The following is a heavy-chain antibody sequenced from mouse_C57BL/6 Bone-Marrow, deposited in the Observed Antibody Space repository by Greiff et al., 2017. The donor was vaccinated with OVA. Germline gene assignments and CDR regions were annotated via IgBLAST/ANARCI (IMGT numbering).Heavy chain of an antibody. V-gene: IGHV1-59*01. CDR3: ARWGTTVVEGYYFDY. CDR1: GYTFTSYW. D-gene: IGHD1-1*01. J-gene: IGHJ2*01. CDR2: IDPSDSST. Sequence: QVQLQQPGAELVRPGTSVKLSCKASGYTFTSYWMHWVKQRPGQGLEWIGVIDPSDSSTNYNQKFKGKATLTVDKSSSTAYMQLSSLTSEDSAVYYCARWGTTVVEGYYFDYWGQGTTLTVSS.